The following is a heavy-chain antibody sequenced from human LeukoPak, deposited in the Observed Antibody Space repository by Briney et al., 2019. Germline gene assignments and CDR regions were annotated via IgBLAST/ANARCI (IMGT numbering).Heavy chain of an antibody. CDR3: AKDYSYLWFGELLGYYFDY. Sequence: PGGSLRLSCAASGFTFSSYAMSWVRQAPGKGLEWVSAISGSGGSTYYADSVKGRFTISRDNSKNTLYLQMNSLRAEDTAVYYCAKDYSYLWFGELLGYYFDYWGQGTLVTVSS. J-gene: IGHJ4*02. CDR2: ISGSGGST. CDR1: GFTFSSYA. V-gene: IGHV3-23*01. D-gene: IGHD3-10*01.